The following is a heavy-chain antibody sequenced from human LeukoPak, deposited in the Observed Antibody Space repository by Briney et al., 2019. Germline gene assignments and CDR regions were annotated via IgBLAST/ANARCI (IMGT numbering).Heavy chain of an antibody. J-gene: IGHJ4*02. V-gene: IGHV4-59*08. CDR2: IYYSGST. D-gene: IGHD1-7*01. CDR1: GGSISSYY. CDR3: ARLGTSSLDFDY. Sequence: SETLSLTCTVSGGSISSYYWGWIRQPPGKGLEWIGYIYYSGSTNYNPSLKSRVTISVDTSKNQFSLKLSSVTAADTAVYYCARLGTSSLDFDYWGQGTLVTVSS.